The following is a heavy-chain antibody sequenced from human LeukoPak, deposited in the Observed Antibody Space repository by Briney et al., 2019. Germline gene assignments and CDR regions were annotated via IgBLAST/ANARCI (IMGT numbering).Heavy chain of an antibody. J-gene: IGHJ4*02. D-gene: IGHD3-16*01. CDR2: VSISSGTI. CDR3: ARAMSTFGGVRNYFDS. CDR1: GFTYSGHN. Sequence: GGSLRLSCAASGFTYSGHNMNWVRQAPGKGREWISFVSISSGTIYYADSVKGRFRISRDNAKSSLDLEMNSLRAEDTAVYYYARAMSTFGGVRNYFDSWGQGTLVTVSS. V-gene: IGHV3-48*04.